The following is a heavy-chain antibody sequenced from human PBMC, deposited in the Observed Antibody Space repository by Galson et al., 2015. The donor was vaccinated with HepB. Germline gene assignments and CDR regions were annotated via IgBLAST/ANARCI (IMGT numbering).Heavy chain of an antibody. CDR1: GYTFTSYY. D-gene: IGHD2-2*02. V-gene: IGHV1-46*01. CDR3: ARDGAAAAIHKGGFDY. CDR2: INPSGGST. Sequence: SVKVSCKASGYTFTSYYMHWVRQAPGQGLEWMGIINPSGGSTSYAQKFQGRVTMTRDTSTSTVYMELSSLRSEDTAVYYCARDGAAAAIHKGGFDYWGQGTLATVSS. J-gene: IGHJ4*02.